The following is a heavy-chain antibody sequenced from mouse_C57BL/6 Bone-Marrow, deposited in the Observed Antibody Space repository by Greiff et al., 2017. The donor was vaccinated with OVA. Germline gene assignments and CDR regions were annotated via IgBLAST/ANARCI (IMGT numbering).Heavy chain of an antibody. D-gene: IGHD3-3*01. V-gene: IGHV1-69*01. J-gene: IGHJ2*01. Sequence: QVQLQQPGAELVLPGASVKLSCKASGYTFTSYWMHWVKQRPGQGLEWIGEIDPSDSYTNYNQKFKGKSTLTVDKSSSTAYMQLSSLTSEDSAVCYCARGGGTWDYWGQGTTLTVSS. CDR2: IDPSDSYT. CDR3: ARGGGTWDY. CDR1: GYTFTSYW.